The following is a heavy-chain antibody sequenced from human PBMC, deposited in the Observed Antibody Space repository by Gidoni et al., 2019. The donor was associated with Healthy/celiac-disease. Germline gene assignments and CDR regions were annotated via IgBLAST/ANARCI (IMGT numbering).Heavy chain of an antibody. CDR2: ISSSGSTI. CDR1: GFHSRAYY. Sequence: QVQLVESGGGLVKPGGSLILPCPASGFHSRAYYLSWIPQAPGKGLEWVSYISSSGSTIYYADSVKGRFTISRDNAKNSLYLQMNSLRAEDTAVYYCARCSGYSSGGETFDYWGQGTLVTVSS. J-gene: IGHJ4*02. V-gene: IGHV3-11*01. D-gene: IGHD2-15*01. CDR3: ARCSGYSSGGETFDY.